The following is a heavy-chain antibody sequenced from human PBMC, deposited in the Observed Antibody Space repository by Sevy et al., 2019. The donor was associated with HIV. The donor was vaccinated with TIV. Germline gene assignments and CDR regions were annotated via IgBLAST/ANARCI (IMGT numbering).Heavy chain of an antibody. J-gene: IGHJ4*02. CDR1: GFSLSNYW. V-gene: IGHV3-7*01. CDR2: INQDGHEK. Sequence: GGSLRLSCVASGFSLSNYWMTRVRQAPGKGLEWVANINQDGHEKYYVDSVKGRFTISRDGATWFLQMNSLRAEDTAVYYCARSSYYYDNGYYYPFAIWGRGTLVTVSS. D-gene: IGHD3-22*01. CDR3: ARSSYYYDNGYYYPFAI.